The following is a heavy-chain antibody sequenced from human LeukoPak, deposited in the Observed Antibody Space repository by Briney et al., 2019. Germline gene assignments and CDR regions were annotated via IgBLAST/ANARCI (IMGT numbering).Heavy chain of an antibody. Sequence: GGSLRLSCAASKFTFSSYAMSWVRQAPGKGPEWVSAISTGGGSTYYAASVKGRFSISRDNSKNTLNLQMNSLRAEDTAVYHCARQVGYCSDGNCYFDSWGQGTLVTVSS. V-gene: IGHV3-23*01. D-gene: IGHD2-15*01. CDR1: KFTFSSYA. CDR3: ARQVGYCSDGNCYFDS. J-gene: IGHJ4*02. CDR2: ISTGGGST.